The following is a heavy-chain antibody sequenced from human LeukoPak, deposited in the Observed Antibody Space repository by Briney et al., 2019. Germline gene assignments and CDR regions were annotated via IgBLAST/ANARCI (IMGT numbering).Heavy chain of an antibody. D-gene: IGHD1-7*01. J-gene: IGHJ4*02. Sequence: GGSLRLACTVSGSTFVYNWMGWVRQGPGRGLEWVASIRPDGSEENYMHSVKGRFTISRDNANNSLYLQMTRLRAKDTALYYCAKLLGTVTTYDYWGQGTLVTASS. V-gene: IGHV3-7*01. CDR1: GSTFVYNW. CDR3: AKLLGTVTTYDY. CDR2: IRPDGSEE.